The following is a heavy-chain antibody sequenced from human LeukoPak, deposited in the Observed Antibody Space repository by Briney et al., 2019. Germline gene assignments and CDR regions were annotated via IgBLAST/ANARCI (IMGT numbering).Heavy chain of an antibody. CDR2: ISASGATT. CDR3: AKVRKGVGAFDL. CDR1: GFTFSSYA. J-gene: IGHJ3*01. Sequence: QAGGSLRLSCAASGFTFSSYAMIWVRQAPGKGLEWVSAISASGATTYYADSLKGRFTVSRDISKNTLYLQMNSLRAEDTAIYYCAKVRKGVGAFDLWGQGTMVTVSS. V-gene: IGHV3-23*01. D-gene: IGHD3-16*01.